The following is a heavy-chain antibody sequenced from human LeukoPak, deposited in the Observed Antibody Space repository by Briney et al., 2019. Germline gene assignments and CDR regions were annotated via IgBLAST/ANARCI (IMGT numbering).Heavy chain of an antibody. V-gene: IGHV3-66*01. CDR2: TYGGGNA. CDR3: ASLYGSGPNWFDP. J-gene: IGHJ5*02. CDR1: GFTFSITY. D-gene: IGHD3-10*01. Sequence: PGGSLRLSCTASGFTFSITYMAWVRQAPGKELEWVSVTYGGGNAYYADSVKGRFTIARDYAKNSLYLEMSSLRAEDTAVYYCASLYGSGPNWFDPWGQGTLVTVSS.